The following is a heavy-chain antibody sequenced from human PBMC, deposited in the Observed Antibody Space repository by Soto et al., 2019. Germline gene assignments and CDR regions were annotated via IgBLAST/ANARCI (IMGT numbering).Heavy chain of an antibody. D-gene: IGHD3-22*01. CDR2: INTSGDSR. CDR1: RFSFSDYF. V-gene: IGHV1-46*01. J-gene: IGHJ4*02. CDR3: ARSQKWLLIPRPFDY. Sequence: GASVKASCKASRFSFSDYFIHWGRQAPGQGLEWMGIINTSGDSRNYAQKFQGRVTITRDTSTSTAYMELRSLRSDDTAVYYCARSQKWLLIPRPFDYWGQGTLVT.